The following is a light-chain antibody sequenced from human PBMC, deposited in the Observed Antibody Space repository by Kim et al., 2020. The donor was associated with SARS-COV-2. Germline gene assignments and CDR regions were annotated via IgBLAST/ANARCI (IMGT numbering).Light chain of an antibody. CDR3: QVWDDTSNHVV. Sequence: SYELTQPPSVSVAPGTTAVISCAENNIGIKSVHWYQQKPGQAPVLVIYYSFDRPSGIPERFSGSNSGNTATQTISRVEAGDEADYYCQVWDDTSNHVVFG. J-gene: IGLJ2*01. V-gene: IGLV3-21*04. CDR2: YSF. CDR1: NIGIKS.